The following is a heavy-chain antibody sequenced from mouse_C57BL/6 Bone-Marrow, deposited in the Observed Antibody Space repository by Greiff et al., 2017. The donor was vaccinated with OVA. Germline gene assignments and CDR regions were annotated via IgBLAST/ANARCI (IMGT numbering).Heavy chain of an antibody. J-gene: IGHJ4*01. D-gene: IGHD1-1*01. CDR3: ARKGDGSSGYYYAMDY. CDR2: IDPNSGGT. Sequence: QVQLQQSGAELVKPGASVKLSCKASGYTFTSYWMHWVKQRPGRGLEWIGRIDPNSGGTKYNEKFKSKATLTVDKPSSTAYMQLSSLTSEDSAVYYCARKGDGSSGYYYAMDYWGQGTSVTVSS. CDR1: GYTFTSYW. V-gene: IGHV1-72*01.